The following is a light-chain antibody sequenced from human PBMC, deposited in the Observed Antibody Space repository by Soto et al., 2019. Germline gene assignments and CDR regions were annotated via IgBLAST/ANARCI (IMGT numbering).Light chain of an antibody. V-gene: IGLV1-44*01. CDR2: SNN. Sequence: QSVLTQPPSASGTPGQRVTISCSGSSSNIGSNTVNWYQQLPGTAPKLLIYSNNPRPSGVPDRFSGSKSGTSASLAISGLQSEDEADYYCAAWDDSLNGVVFGGGNKLTVL. J-gene: IGLJ2*01. CDR1: SSNIGSNT. CDR3: AAWDDSLNGVV.